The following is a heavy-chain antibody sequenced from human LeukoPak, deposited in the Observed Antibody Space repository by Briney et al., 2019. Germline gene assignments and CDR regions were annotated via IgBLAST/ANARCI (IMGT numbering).Heavy chain of an antibody. J-gene: IGHJ5*02. D-gene: IGHD3-10*01. CDR3: ARHSSGNFLYNWFDP. CDR2: IYYSGST. CDR1: GGSISSSSYY. Sequence: SETLSLTCTVSGGSISSSSYYWGWIRQPPGKGLEWIGSIYYSGSTYYNPSLKSRVTISVDTSKNQFSLKLSSVTAADTAVYYCARHSSGNFLYNWFDPWGQGTLVTVSS. V-gene: IGHV4-39*01.